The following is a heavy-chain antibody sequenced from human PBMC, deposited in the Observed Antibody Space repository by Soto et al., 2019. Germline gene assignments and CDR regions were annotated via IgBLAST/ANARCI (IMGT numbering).Heavy chain of an antibody. CDR1: GFTFTNAW. CDR3: TTDSYSTIIIVRFDY. J-gene: IGHJ4*01. V-gene: IGHV3-15*07. D-gene: IGHD3-22*01. CDR2: IKSKTDGGTT. Sequence: GGCLRLSCAASGFTFTNAWINWVRQAPGKGLEWVGRIKSKTDGGTTDYAEPVKGRFAISRDDSNNMVYLQMNSLKIEDTAVYYCTTDSYSTIIIVRFDYWGHGTLVTVSS.